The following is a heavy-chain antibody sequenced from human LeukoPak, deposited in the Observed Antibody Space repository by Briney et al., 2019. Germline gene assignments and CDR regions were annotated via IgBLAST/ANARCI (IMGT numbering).Heavy chain of an antibody. V-gene: IGHV3-21*01. J-gene: IGHJ4*02. D-gene: IGHD5-24*01. CDR2: IRSSSSYI. Sequence: GGSLRLSCAAPGFTFSSYSMNWVRQAPGKGLEWVASIRSSSSYIQYADSVKGRFTISRDNAKNSLFLQMNSLRAEDTAVYYCARGDGYDFFDYWGQGTLVTVSS. CDR3: ARGDGYDFFDY. CDR1: GFTFSSYS.